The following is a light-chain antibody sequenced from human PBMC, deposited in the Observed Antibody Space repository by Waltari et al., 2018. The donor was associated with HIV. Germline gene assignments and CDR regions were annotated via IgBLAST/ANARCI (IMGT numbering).Light chain of an antibody. CDR1: RAPLATNA. V-gene: IGLV6-57*04. Sequence: FMLTQPHSMSASPGTTVTIPSTLTRAPLATNAVQCYQQRPGGAPTTVVFEDTQRPSGVPERFSGSIDSSSNSASLTISGLKTEDEADYYCQSYDTTNHLIFGGGTKVTVL. CDR3: QSYDTTNHLI. J-gene: IGLJ2*01. CDR2: EDT.